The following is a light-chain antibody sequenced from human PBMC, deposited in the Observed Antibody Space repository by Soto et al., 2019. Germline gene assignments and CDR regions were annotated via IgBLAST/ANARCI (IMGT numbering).Light chain of an antibody. J-gene: IGKJ1*01. Sequence: EIVMTQSPGTLSVSPGEGATLSCRASQSVSTNLAWYQQKPDQAPRLLIYGASTTATGMPARFSGSGSGTEFTLTINSLQSEDFAVYYCQQYYTWPRTFGQGTRVEIK. V-gene: IGKV3-15*01. CDR3: QQYYTWPRT. CDR2: GAS. CDR1: QSVSTN.